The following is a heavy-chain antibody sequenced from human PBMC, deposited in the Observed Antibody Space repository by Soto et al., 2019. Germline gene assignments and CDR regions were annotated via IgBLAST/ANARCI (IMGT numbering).Heavy chain of an antibody. CDR1: GGSISSSSYY. D-gene: IGHD5-18*01. Sequence: QLQLQESGPGLVKPSETLSLTCTVSGGSISSSSYYWGWIRQPPGKGLEWIGSIYYSGSTYYNPSLMSRVTISVDTSKNQSSLKLSSVTAADTAVYYCAREAPGYGYQNYYYYGMDVWGQGTTVTVSS. V-gene: IGHV4-39*02. J-gene: IGHJ6*02. CDR3: AREAPGYGYQNYYYYGMDV. CDR2: IYYSGST.